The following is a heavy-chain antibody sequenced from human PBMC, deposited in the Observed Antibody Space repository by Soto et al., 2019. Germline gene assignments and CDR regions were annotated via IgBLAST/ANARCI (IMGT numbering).Heavy chain of an antibody. CDR3: ARGSDSGSYYFYFQH. CDR2: IIPIFGTA. J-gene: IGHJ1*01. CDR1: GGTFSSYA. V-gene: IGHV1-69*13. D-gene: IGHD1-26*01. Sequence: SSVKVSCKASGGTFSSYAISWVRQAPGQGLEWMGGIIPIFGTANYAQKFQGRVTITADESTSTAYMELSSLRSEDTAVYYCARGSDSGSYYFYFQHWGQGTLVTVSS.